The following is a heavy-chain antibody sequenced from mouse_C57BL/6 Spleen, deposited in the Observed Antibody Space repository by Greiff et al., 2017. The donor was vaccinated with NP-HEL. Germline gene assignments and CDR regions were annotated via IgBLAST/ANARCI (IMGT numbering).Heavy chain of an antibody. Sequence: EVQLQQSGPELVKPGASVKIPCKASGYTFTDYNMDWVKQSHGKSLEWIGDINPNNGGTIYNQKFKGKATLTVDKSSSTAYMELRSLTSEDTAVYYCARGPSYYYGSSYWYCDVWGTGTTVTVSS. CDR2: INPNNGGT. CDR3: ARGPSYYYGSSYWYCDV. J-gene: IGHJ1*03. D-gene: IGHD1-1*01. CDR1: GYTFTDYN. V-gene: IGHV1-18*01.